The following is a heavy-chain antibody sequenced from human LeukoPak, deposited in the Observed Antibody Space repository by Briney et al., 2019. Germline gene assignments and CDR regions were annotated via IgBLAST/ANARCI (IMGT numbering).Heavy chain of an antibody. J-gene: IGHJ4*02. CDR3: ARDPGGEGDSRGYYPFDY. Sequence: GGSLRLSCAASGLTFSSYGMHWVRQAPGKGLEWVAFIRYDGRNKYYADSVKGRFTISRDNSKNTLYLQMNTLRADDTAVYYCARDPGGEGDSRGYYPFDYWGQGTLVTVSS. CDR1: GLTFSSYG. D-gene: IGHD3-22*01. CDR2: IRYDGRNK. V-gene: IGHV3-30*02.